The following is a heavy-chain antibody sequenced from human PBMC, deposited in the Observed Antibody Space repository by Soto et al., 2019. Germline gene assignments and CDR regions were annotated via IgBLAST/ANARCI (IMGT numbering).Heavy chain of an antibody. D-gene: IGHD2-15*01. CDR3: ARSRWDY. CDR2: ISATSSTI. CDR1: GFAFSSSS. Sequence: EVQLVESGGGSVQPGGSLRLSCAASGFAFSSSSMNWVRQAPGKGLEWVSYISATSSTISYADSVKGRFTISRDNAKNSLFLQMSSLRAEDSAVYYCARSRWDYWGQGTLVTVSS. J-gene: IGHJ4*02. V-gene: IGHV3-48*01.